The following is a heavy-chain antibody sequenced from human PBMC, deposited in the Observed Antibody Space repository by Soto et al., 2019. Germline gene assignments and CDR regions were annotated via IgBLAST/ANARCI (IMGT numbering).Heavy chain of an antibody. D-gene: IGHD3-22*01. CDR1: GYTFTSYG. V-gene: IGHV1-18*04. J-gene: IGHJ4*02. CDR3: AREYDSSYFDY. CDR2: ISAYNGNT. Sequence: GASVKVSCKVSGYTFTSYGISWVRQAPGQGLEWMGWISAYNGNTNYAQKLQGRVTMTTDTSTSTAYMELRSLRSDDTAGHYCAREYDSSYFDYWGQGTLVTVSS.